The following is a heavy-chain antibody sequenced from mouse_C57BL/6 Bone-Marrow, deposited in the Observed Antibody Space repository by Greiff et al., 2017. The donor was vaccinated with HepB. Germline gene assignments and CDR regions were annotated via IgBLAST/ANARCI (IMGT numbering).Heavy chain of an antibody. Sequence: EVMLVESEGGLVQPGSSMKLSCTASGFTFSDYYMAWVRQVPEKGLEWVANINYDGSSTYYLDSLKSRFIISRDNAKNILYLQMSSLKSEDTATYYCAREDYEAWFAYWGQGTLVTVSA. V-gene: IGHV5-16*01. D-gene: IGHD2-4*01. J-gene: IGHJ3*01. CDR1: GFTFSDYY. CDR3: AREDYEAWFAY. CDR2: INYDGSST.